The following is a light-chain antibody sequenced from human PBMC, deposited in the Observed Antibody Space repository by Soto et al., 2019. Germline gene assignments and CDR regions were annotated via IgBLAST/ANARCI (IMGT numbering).Light chain of an antibody. Sequence: QSVLTQPASVSGSPGQSITISCTGTSSDVGGYNYVSWYQQHPGQVPKLTIYEVTNRPSGVSSRFSCSKSGNTASLTISGLQAEDEADYYCSSYTNSDTWVFGGGTKLTVL. J-gene: IGLJ3*02. V-gene: IGLV2-14*01. CDR3: SSYTNSDTWV. CDR1: SSDVGGYNY. CDR2: EVT.